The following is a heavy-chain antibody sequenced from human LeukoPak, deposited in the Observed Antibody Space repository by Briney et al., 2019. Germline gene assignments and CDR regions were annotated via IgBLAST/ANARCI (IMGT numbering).Heavy chain of an antibody. V-gene: IGHV3-7*01. CDR1: GFTFSRYW. J-gene: IGHJ4*02. CDR2: IKEDAGEI. CDR3: ARSKNNFDY. Sequence: GGSLRLSCAASGFTFSRYWMSWVRQVPGKGLEWVANIKEDAGEIYYVDSVKGRFTISRDNAKNSLYLQMNSLRAEDTAVYYCARSKNNFDYWGQGTLVTVSS.